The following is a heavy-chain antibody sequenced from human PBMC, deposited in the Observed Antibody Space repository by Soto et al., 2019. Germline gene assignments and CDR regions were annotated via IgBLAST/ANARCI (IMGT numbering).Heavy chain of an antibody. CDR2: ISYDGSNK. D-gene: IGHD4-17*01. J-gene: IGHJ4*02. CDR3: ARGLGDDYGGHSPWGY. V-gene: IGHV3-30-3*01. Sequence: QVQLVESGGGVVQPGRSLRLSCSASGFTFSSYAMHWVRQAPGKGLEWVAVISYDGSNKYYADSVKSQFTISRDNSKNTLYLQMNSLRAEDTAVYYCARGLGDDYGGHSPWGYLGQGTLVTVSS. CDR1: GFTFSSYA.